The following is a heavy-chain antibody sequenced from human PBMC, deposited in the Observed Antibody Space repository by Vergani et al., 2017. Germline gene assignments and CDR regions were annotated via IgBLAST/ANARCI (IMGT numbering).Heavy chain of an antibody. D-gene: IGHD2-2*01. CDR3: ARDVAAWDVVAPGHWFDP. V-gene: IGHV3-66*02. J-gene: IGHJ5*01. CDR2: IYKGGNT. CDR1: GFSVSNKY. Sequence: EVQLVESGGGLVQPGGSLRLSCVVSGFSVSNKYMNWVRQAPGKGLEWVSVIYKGGNTYYSESVEGRFTISRDSSKNTLYLQMNSLRVEDTAIYYCARDVAAWDVVAPGHWFDPWGQGILVTVSS.